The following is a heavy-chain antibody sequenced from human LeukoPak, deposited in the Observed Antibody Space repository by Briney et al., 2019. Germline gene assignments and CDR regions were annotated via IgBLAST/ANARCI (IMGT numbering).Heavy chain of an antibody. D-gene: IGHD5-24*01. J-gene: IGHJ3*02. CDR1: GYSFTTYW. CDR3: ARSPRDGYHDAFDI. V-gene: IGHV5-51*01. Sequence: GESLKISCQGSGYSFTTYWIGWVRQMPGKGLEWMGIIYPADSDTKYSPSFQGQVTISADKSITTAYLQWSSLKASDTAMYYCARSPRDGYHDAFDIWGQGTMVTVSS. CDR2: IYPADSDT.